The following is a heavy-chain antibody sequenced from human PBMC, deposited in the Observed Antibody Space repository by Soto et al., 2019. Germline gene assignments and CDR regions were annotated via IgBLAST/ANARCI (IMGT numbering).Heavy chain of an antibody. V-gene: IGHV1-18*01. J-gene: IGHJ4*02. D-gene: IGHD6-13*01. CDR1: GYTFTNYA. Sequence: QVQLVQSGGELKKPGASVKVSCKASGYTFTNYAITWVRQAPGRGLEWMGWVNTYNGNPNYAQIFQGRVTMTTDTSTGTAYRELRSLKSDDSAIYFFARDSQYSTSWQRFDSWGQGTLVTVSS. CDR2: VNTYNGNP. CDR3: ARDSQYSTSWQRFDS.